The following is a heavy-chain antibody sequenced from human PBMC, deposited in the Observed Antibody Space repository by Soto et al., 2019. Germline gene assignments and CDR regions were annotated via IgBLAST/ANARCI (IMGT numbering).Heavy chain of an antibody. CDR2: IKSKTDGGTT. D-gene: IGHD3-22*01. CDR1: GFTFSNAW. Sequence: KPGGSLRLSCAASGFTFSNAWMSWVRQAPGKGLEWVGRIKSKTDGGTTDYAAPVKGRFTISRDDSKNTLYLQMNSLKTEDTAVYYCTTGDYYDSSGYYSNWYDPWGQGTLVTVSS. J-gene: IGHJ5*02. V-gene: IGHV3-15*01. CDR3: TTGDYYDSSGYYSNWYDP.